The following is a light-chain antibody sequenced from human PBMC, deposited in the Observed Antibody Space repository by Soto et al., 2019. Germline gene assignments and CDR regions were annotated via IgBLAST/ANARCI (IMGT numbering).Light chain of an antibody. J-gene: IGKJ1*01. CDR3: QQYRRSPT. Sequence: EIVLTQSPGTLSLSPGERATLSCRASQSVSSSYLAWYQQKPGQAPRLLIYGASSRATGIPDRFSGSGSGTDFTLTISRLEPDDFSVYYCQQYRRSPTFGQRTKVQIK. CDR1: QSVSSSY. CDR2: GAS. V-gene: IGKV3-20*01.